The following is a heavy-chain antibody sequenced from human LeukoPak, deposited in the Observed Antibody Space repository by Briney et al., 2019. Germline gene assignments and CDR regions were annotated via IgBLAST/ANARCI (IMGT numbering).Heavy chain of an antibody. J-gene: IGHJ3*02. CDR1: GFTFSSYS. Sequence: GGSLRLSYAASGFTFSSYSMNWVRQAPGKGLEWVSSISSSSSYIYYADSVKGRFTISRDNAKNSLYLQMNSLRAEDTAVYYCARVYTSDAFDIWGQGTMVTVSS. D-gene: IGHD2-2*02. CDR3: ARVYTSDAFDI. CDR2: ISSSSSYI. V-gene: IGHV3-21*01.